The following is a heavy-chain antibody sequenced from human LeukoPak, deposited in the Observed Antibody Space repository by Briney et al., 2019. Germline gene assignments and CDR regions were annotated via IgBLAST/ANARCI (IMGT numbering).Heavy chain of an antibody. CDR1: GGTFTSYG. CDR3: ASKDTSGWYEEA. CDR2: INPGGGST. D-gene: IGHD6-19*01. J-gene: IGHJ5*02. Sequence: ASVKVSCKASGGTFTSYGISWVRQAPGQGLEWMGVINPGGGSTSYAQKFQGRVTMTRDTSTSAVYMELSSLRSEDTAVYYCASKDTSGWYEEAWGQGSLVTVSS. V-gene: IGHV1-46*01.